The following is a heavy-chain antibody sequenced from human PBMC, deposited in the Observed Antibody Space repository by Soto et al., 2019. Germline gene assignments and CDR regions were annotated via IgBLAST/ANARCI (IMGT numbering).Heavy chain of an antibody. CDR1: GDSVSANNAA. J-gene: IGHJ6*02. V-gene: IGHV6-1*01. Sequence: SHTLSLTCAISGDSVSANNAAWNWIRQSPSRGLEWLGRTYFRSKWNYDYAESVKSRLTITPDTTNSQISLQLNSVIPEDAAVYYCVRQPLANLALYGMDVWGQGTTVTVYS. CDR3: VRQPLANLALYGMDV. CDR2: TYFRSKWNY. D-gene: IGHD6-6*01.